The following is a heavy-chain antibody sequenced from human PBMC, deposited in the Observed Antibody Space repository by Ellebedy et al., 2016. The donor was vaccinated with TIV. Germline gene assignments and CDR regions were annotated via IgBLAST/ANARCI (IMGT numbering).Heavy chain of an antibody. CDR2: IYTSGST. Sequence: SETLSLXXTVSGGTISSYYWSWIRQPAGKGLEWIGRIYTSGSTNYNPSLKSRVTMSVDTSKNQFSLKLSSVTAADTAVYYCATIAAAGTAYWGQGTLVTVSP. J-gene: IGHJ4*02. CDR3: ATIAAAGTAY. V-gene: IGHV4-4*07. CDR1: GGTISSYY. D-gene: IGHD6-13*01.